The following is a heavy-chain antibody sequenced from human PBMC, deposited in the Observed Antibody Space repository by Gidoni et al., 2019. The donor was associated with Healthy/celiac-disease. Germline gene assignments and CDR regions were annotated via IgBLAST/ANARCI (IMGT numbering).Heavy chain of an antibody. CDR2: IIPIFGIA. D-gene: IGHD3-22*01. Sequence: QVQLVQSGAAVKKRRSSVTASCKASGGTFSSYAISWVRQAPGQGLEWMGRIIPIFGIANHTQKCRGRVTITADKSTSTAYMKLSSLRSEDTAVYCSARGRCDSSGSPRYYFDYWGRGTLVTVSS. CDR1: GGTFSSYA. J-gene: IGHJ4*02. CDR3: ARGRCDSSGSPRYYFDY. V-gene: IGHV1-69*04.